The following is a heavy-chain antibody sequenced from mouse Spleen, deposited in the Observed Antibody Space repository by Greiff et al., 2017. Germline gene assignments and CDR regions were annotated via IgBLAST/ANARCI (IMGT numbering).Heavy chain of an antibody. CDR2: INPYNGGT. CDR1: GYTFTDYY. CDR3: ARSIYYYGSSYDWYFDV. Sequence: EVQLQQSGPVLVKPGASVKISCKASGYTFTDYYMNWVKQSHGKSLEWIGVINPYNGGTSYNQKFKGKATLTVDKSSSTAYMELNSLTSEDSAVYYCARSIYYYGSSYDWYFDVWGAGTTVTVSS. D-gene: IGHD1-1*01. J-gene: IGHJ1*01. V-gene: IGHV1-19*01.